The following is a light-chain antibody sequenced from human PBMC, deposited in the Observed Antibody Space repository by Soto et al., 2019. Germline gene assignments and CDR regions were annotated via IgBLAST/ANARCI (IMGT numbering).Light chain of an antibody. CDR1: QTISSSY. CDR2: GTS. Sequence: EIVLTQSPGTLSVSPGERATLSCRASQTISSSYLAWYRQKPGQAPSLLIYGTSSRATGIPDRFSGSGSGTDLTLTISRLEPEDSAIYYCQQYGSWPFGQGTKVEIK. CDR3: QQYGSWP. V-gene: IGKV3-20*01. J-gene: IGKJ1*01.